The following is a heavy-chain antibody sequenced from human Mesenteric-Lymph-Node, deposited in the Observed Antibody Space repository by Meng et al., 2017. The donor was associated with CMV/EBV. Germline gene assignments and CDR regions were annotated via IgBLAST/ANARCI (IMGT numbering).Heavy chain of an antibody. V-gene: IGHV3-11*04. CDR2: ISSSLSTI. Sequence: GSLRLSCSGSGFSFSDYYMTWIRQAPGKGLEWVSYISSSLSTINYADSVKGRFTISRDNAKNTVYLQMNSLRAEDTAVFYCARLGMAHDGFDIWGQGTMVTVSS. CDR1: GFSFSDYY. J-gene: IGHJ3*02. CDR3: ARLGMAHDGFDI. D-gene: IGHD1-26*01.